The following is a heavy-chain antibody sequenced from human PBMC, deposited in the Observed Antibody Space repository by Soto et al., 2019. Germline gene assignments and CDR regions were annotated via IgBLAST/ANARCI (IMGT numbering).Heavy chain of an antibody. J-gene: IGHJ2*01. CDR2: IYYSGST. Sequence: QVQLQEAGPGLVKPSQTLSLTCTVSGGSISSGGYYWSWIRQHPGKGLEWIGYIYYSGSTEYNPSLKSRVTISVDTSKNQFSLKLSSVTAADTAVYYCGRMLVATYTEDPIFWYFDLWGRGALGTVS. V-gene: IGHV4-31*03. CDR3: GRMLVATYTEDPIFWYFDL. D-gene: IGHD2-21*02. CDR1: GGSISSGGYY.